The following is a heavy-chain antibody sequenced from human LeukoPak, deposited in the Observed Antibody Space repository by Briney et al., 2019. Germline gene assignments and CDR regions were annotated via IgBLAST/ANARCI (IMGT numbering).Heavy chain of an antibody. CDR1: GGSISSYY. V-gene: IGHV4-4*07. D-gene: IGHD4-17*01. CDR3: ASYGDSYEDAFDI. CDR2: IYTSGST. Sequence: SETLSLTCTVSGGSISSYYWSWIRQPAGKGLEWIGRIYTSGSTNYNPSLRSRVTMSVDTSKNQFSLKLSSVTAADTAVYYCASYGDSYEDAFDIWGQGTMVTVSS. J-gene: IGHJ3*02.